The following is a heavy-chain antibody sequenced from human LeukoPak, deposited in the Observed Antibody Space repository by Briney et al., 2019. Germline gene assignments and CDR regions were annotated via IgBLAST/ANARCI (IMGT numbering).Heavy chain of an antibody. Sequence: QTGGSLRLSCAASGFTFSNSWMHWVRQVPGKGLLCVSRMNSDGSITNYADSVKGRFTIARYNARNTLYLQIHTLTVEDTAVYYCARAGSFRFDYWGQGTLVSVSS. CDR2: MNSDGSIT. CDR1: GFTFSNSW. J-gene: IGHJ4*02. CDR3: ARAGSFRFDY. D-gene: IGHD1-14*01. V-gene: IGHV3-74*01.